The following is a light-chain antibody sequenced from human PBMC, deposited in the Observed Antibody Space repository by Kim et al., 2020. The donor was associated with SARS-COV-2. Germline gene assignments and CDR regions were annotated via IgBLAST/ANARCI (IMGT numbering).Light chain of an antibody. CDR1: TSNIGSNT. CDR2: SNN. CDR3: AAWDDSLNGLV. V-gene: IGLV1-44*01. Sequence: GRWVTISCSGGTSNIGSNTVNWYQQLPGTAPKLLIFSNNQRPSGVPDRFSGSKFGTSASLAISGLQSEDEGDYFCAAWDDSLNGLVIGGGTQLTVL. J-gene: IGLJ2*01.